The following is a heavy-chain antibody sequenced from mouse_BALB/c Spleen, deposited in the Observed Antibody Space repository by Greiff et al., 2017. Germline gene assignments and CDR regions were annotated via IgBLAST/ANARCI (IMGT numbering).Heavy chain of an antibody. CDR2: ISSGSSTI. CDR3: ARAGDGYYFDY. Sequence: EVMLVESGGGLVQPGGSRKLSCAASGFTFSSFGMHWVRQAPEKGLAWVAYISSGSSTIYYADTVKGRFTISRDNPKNTLFLQMTSLRSEDTAMYYCARAGDGYYFDYWGQGTTLTVSS. V-gene: IGHV5-17*02. J-gene: IGHJ2*01. CDR1: GFTFSSFG. D-gene: IGHD2-3*01.